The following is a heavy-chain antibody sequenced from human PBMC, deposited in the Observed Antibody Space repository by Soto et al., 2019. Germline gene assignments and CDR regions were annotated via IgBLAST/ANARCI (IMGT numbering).Heavy chain of an antibody. CDR1: GFTFRSYG. V-gene: IGHV3-30-3*01. J-gene: IGHJ3*02. CDR2: VSDDESKK. CDR3: ARTAGGRVRGALDI. D-gene: IGHD6-13*01. Sequence: ESGGGVVQPGRSLRLSCVASGFTFRSYGMHWVRQAPGKGLEWVAVVSDDESKKYYADSVKGRFTISRDNSKNTLFLQMDTLISEDTAVYYCARTAGGRVRGALDIWGQGTMVTVSS.